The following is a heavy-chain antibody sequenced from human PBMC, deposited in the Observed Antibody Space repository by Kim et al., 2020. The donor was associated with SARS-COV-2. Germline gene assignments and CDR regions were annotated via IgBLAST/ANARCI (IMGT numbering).Heavy chain of an antibody. CDR3: ATLEYSGIQGFDY. J-gene: IGHJ4*02. Sequence: YAKKFQARGTMTEDTSTDTAYMELSSLRSEDTAVYYCATLEYSGIQGFDYWGQGTLVTVSS. V-gene: IGHV1-24*01. D-gene: IGHD6-6*01.